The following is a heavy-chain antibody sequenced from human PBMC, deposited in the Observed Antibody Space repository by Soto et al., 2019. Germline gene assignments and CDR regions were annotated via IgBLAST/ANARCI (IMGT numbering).Heavy chain of an antibody. Sequence: ASVKVSCKASGGTFSSYAISWVRQAPGQGLEWMGGFDPEDGETIYAQKFQGRVTMTEDTSTDTAYMELSSLRSEDTAVYYCATVPKRGCSSTSCSDAFDIWGQGTMVTVSS. J-gene: IGHJ3*02. CDR1: GGTFSSYA. CDR3: ATVPKRGCSSTSCSDAFDI. CDR2: FDPEDGET. D-gene: IGHD2-2*01. V-gene: IGHV1-24*01.